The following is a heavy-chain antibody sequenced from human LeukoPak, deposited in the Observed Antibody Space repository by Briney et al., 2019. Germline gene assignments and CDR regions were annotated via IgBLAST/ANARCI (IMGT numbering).Heavy chain of an antibody. Sequence: PGGSLRLSCAASGFTVSSNYMSWVRQAPGKGLEWVSTVSVTVDTTYHADSVKGRFIISRDNSKSTLYLQMNSLRVEDTAIYYCAKVADPNGWSYDALDIWGQGTMVTVSS. J-gene: IGHJ3*02. CDR1: GFTVSSNY. CDR3: AKVADPNGWSYDALDI. CDR2: SVTVDTT. D-gene: IGHD6-19*01. V-gene: IGHV3-53*01.